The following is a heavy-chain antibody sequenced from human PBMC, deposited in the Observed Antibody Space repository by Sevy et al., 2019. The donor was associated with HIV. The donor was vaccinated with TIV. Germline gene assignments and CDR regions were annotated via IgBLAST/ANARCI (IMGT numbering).Heavy chain of an antibody. CDR2: IWYDGSNK. J-gene: IGHJ6*02. V-gene: IGHV3-33*01. CDR3: ATHSVNYYYGMDV. Sequence: GGSLRLSCAASGFTLSDYAMHWVRQAPGKGLEWVVVIWYDGSNKYYVDSVKGRFTISRDNSKNMLYLQMNSLRAEDTAVYYCATHSVNYYYGMDVWGQGTTVTVSS. CDR1: GFTLSDYA. D-gene: IGHD1-26*01.